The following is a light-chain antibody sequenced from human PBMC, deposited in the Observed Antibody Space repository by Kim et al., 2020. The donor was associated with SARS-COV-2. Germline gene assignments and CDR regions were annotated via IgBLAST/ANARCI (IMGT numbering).Light chain of an antibody. CDR2: LAS. CDR1: QSISNW. J-gene: IGKJ2*01. Sequence: DIQMNQSPSTLSASVRDRVTITCRASQSISNWLAWYQQKPGRAPRLLIYLASSLESGVPSRFSGSGCGTEFTLTITSLQPDDFATYYCQHYSRFPYTFGQGTKLEI. CDR3: QHYSRFPYT. V-gene: IGKV1-5*03.